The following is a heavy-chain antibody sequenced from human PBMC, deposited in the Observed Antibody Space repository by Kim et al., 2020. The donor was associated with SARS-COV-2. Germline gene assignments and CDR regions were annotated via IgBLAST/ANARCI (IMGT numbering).Heavy chain of an antibody. CDR1: GFTFSKYA. J-gene: IGHJ4*02. V-gene: IGHV3-23*01. Sequence: GGSLRLSCAASGFTFSKYAMSWVRQAPGKGLDWVSAISGSGSRTYYADSVKGRFTISRDNSKNTLYLQMNSLRAEDTAVYYCAKDSGNEYGDELVYWGQGTMVTVSS. CDR3: AKDSGNEYGDELVY. D-gene: IGHD4-17*01. CDR2: ISGSGSRT.